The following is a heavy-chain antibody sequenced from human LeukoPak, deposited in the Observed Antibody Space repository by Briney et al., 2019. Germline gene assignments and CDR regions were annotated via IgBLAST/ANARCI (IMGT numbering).Heavy chain of an antibody. J-gene: IGHJ4*02. V-gene: IGHV3-7*01. D-gene: IGHD3-10*01. CDR3: AKVAKYYYGPETYYFFEQ. Sequence: GGSLRLSCAASGFTFRSYWMSWVRQAPGKGLEWVANINQDGTEKYYEDSVKGRFTISRDYAKNSLYLQMNSLRVEDTAVYYCAKVAKYYYGPETYYFFEQWGQGTPVTASS. CDR2: INQDGTEK. CDR1: GFTFRSYW.